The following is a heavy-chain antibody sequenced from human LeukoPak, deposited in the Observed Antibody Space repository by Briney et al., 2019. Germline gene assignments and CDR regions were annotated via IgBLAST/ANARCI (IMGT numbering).Heavy chain of an antibody. CDR2: IYYSGST. J-gene: IGHJ5*02. CDR1: GGSIGSSSYY. V-gene: IGHV4-39*01. D-gene: IGHD6-13*01. Sequence: PSETLSLTCTVSGGSIGSSSYYWGWIRQPPGKGLEWIGSIYYSGSTYYNPSLKSRVTISVDTSKNQFSLKLSSVTAADTAVYYCARHKSSSTNWFDPWGQGTLVTVSS. CDR3: ARHKSSSTNWFDP.